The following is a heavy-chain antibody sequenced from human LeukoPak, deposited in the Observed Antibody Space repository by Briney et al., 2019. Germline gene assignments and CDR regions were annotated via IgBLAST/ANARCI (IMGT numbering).Heavy chain of an antibody. Sequence: GASVKVSCKTSGYTFTNYAIHWVSQAPGQRREWMGWINAGYGNTKYSQKSQGGVTLTSDTSANTAYMDLSSLKSEDTAVYYCARDRGDGYNYEGLDFWGQGTLVTVSS. V-gene: IGHV1-3*01. CDR3: ARDRGDGYNYEGLDF. CDR2: INAGYGNT. J-gene: IGHJ4*02. CDR1: GYTFTNYA. D-gene: IGHD5-24*01.